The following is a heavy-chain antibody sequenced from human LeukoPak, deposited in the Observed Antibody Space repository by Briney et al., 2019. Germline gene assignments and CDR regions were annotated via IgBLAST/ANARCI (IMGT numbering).Heavy chain of an antibody. D-gene: IGHD2-2*02. Sequence: SVKVSCKASGGTFSSYAISWVRQAPGQGLEWMGGIIPIFGTANYAQKFQGRVTITADKSTSTAYMELSSLRSEDTAVYYCARHHGLYSQYYFDYWGQGTLVTVSS. CDR2: IIPIFGTA. CDR3: ARHHGLYSQYYFDY. CDR1: GGTFSSYA. V-gene: IGHV1-69*06. J-gene: IGHJ4*02.